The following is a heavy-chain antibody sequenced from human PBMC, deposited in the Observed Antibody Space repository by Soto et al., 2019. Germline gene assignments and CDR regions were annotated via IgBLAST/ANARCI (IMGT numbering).Heavy chain of an antibody. CDR1: GGSISSYY. CDR2: IYYSGST. J-gene: IGHJ4*02. CDR3: AGAGAGTKFDY. D-gene: IGHD6-19*01. Sequence: SETLSLTCTVSGGSISSYYWSWIRQPPGKGLEWIGYIYYSGSTNYNPSLKSRVTISVDTSKNQFSLKLSSVTAADTAVYYCAGAGAGTKFDYWGQGTLVTVSS. V-gene: IGHV4-59*01.